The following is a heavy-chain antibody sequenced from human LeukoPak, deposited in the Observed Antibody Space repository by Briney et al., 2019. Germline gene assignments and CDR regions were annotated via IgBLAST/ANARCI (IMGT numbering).Heavy chain of an antibody. J-gene: IGHJ5*02. D-gene: IGHD6-13*01. Sequence: SETLSLTCAVYGGSFNGYYWSWIRQPPGKGLEWIGEINHSGSTNYNPSLKSRVTISVDTSKNQFSLKLSSVTAADTAVYYCARRRYSSSWYRLSGFDPWGQGTLVTVSS. V-gene: IGHV4-34*01. CDR3: ARRRYSSSWYRLSGFDP. CDR2: INHSGST. CDR1: GGSFNGYY.